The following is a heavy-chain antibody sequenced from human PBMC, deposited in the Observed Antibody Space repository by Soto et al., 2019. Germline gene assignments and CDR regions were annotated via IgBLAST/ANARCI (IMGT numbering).Heavy chain of an antibody. CDR3: ATLTDTPVDYYYYYYGMDV. D-gene: IGHD5-18*01. V-gene: IGHV1-24*01. Sequence: QVQLVQSGAEVKKPGASVKVSYKVSGYTLTELSMHWVRQAPGKGLEWMGGFDPEDGETIYAQKFQGRVTMTEDTSTDTANMELSSLRSEDTAVYYCATLTDTPVDYYYYYYGMDVWGQGTTVTVSS. CDR1: GYTLTELS. CDR2: FDPEDGET. J-gene: IGHJ6*02.